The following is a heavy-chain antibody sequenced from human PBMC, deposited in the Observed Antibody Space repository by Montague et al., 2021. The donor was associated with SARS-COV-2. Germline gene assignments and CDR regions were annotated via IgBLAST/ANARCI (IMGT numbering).Heavy chain of an antibody. D-gene: IGHD2-15*01. CDR1: GFTFGNYE. J-gene: IGHJ6*02. Sequence: SLRLSCAASGFTFGNYEMNWVRQAPGKGLEWVSYISSSATVTYNTDSVKGRFSISRDNGRNSLFLQMNSLRAEDTAIYYCARVGKQYCSGGSCYYKKPYFGMDVWGQGTTVTVSS. CDR3: ARVGKQYCSGGSCYYKKPYFGMDV. CDR2: ISSSATVT. V-gene: IGHV3-48*03.